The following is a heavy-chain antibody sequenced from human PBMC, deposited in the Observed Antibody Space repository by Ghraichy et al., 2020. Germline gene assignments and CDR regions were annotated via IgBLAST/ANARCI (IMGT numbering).Heavy chain of an antibody. J-gene: IGHJ6*02. D-gene: IGHD3-3*01. Sequence: GGSLTLSCAASGFTFSSYSMNWVRQAPGKGLEWVSSISSSSSYIYYADSVKGRFTISRDNAKNSLYLQMNSLRAEDTAVYYCARGGFFDYDYYGMDVWGQGTTVTVSS. CDR3: ARGGFFDYDYYGMDV. CDR1: GFTFSSYS. CDR2: ISSSSSYI. V-gene: IGHV3-21*01.